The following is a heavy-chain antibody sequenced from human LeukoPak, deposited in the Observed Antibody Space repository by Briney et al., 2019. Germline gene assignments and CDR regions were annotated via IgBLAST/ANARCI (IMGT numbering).Heavy chain of an antibody. V-gene: IGHV3-48*03. CDR2: ISSTDSPI. D-gene: IGHD6-19*01. CDR3: VRGWLMNY. CDR1: GFTFSSYE. Sequence: PGGSLRLSCVASGFTFSSYEMNWVRQAPGKGLEWVSYISSTDSPIYHADSVKGRFTISRDNAKNSLYLQMNSLRAEDTAVYYCVRGWLMNYWGQGTLVTISS. J-gene: IGHJ4*02.